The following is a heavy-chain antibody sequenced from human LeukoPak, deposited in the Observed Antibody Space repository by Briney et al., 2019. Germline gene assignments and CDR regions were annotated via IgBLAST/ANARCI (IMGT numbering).Heavy chain of an antibody. CDR3: GAVAMEVWYIDL. CDR1: GFTFSIYS. CDR2: ISSSGTYV. D-gene: IGHD5-12*01. Sequence: GGSLRLSCAACGFTFSIYSMNWVRQAPGKGLEWVSSISSSGTYVYYADSVKGRFTISRDNAKNSLSLQMNSLRDEDTAVYYCGAVAMEVWYIDLWGRGTLVTVSS. V-gene: IGHV3-21*01. J-gene: IGHJ2*01.